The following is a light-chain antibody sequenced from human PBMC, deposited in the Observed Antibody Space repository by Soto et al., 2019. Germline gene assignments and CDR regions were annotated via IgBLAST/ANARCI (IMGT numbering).Light chain of an antibody. CDR3: IQALQTPFT. CDR1: QSLLHSSGRYY. CDR2: LGS. V-gene: IGKV2-28*01. J-gene: IGKJ4*01. Sequence: DIVMTQSPLSLPVTPGEPASISCRSSQSLLHSSGRYYLDWYLQKPGQSPQLLIYLGSHRASGVPDRFSGSGSGTDFTLTISRVEADDVGIYYCIQALQTPFTFGGGTRAEIK.